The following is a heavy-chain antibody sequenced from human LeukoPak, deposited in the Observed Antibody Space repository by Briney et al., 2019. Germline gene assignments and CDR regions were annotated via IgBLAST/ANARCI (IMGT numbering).Heavy chain of an antibody. J-gene: IGHJ4*02. CDR2: IKSKTDGGTT. V-gene: IGHV3-15*01. CDR3: ARVRGRDEPDY. D-gene: IGHD1-26*01. Sequence: GGSLRLSYAASGFTFSNAWMSWVRQAPGKGLEWVGRIKSKTDGGTTDYAAPVKGRFTISRDDSKNTLYLQMNSLRAEDTAVYYCARVRGRDEPDYWGQGTLVTVSS. CDR1: GFTFSNAW.